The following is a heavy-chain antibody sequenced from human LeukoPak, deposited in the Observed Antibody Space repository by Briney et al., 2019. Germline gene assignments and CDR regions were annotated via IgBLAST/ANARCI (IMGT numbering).Heavy chain of an antibody. CDR2: MNPNSGNT. CDR1: GYTFTSYD. CDR3: ARGSRGITMVRGVHRTYYFDY. J-gene: IGHJ4*02. D-gene: IGHD3-10*01. V-gene: IGHV1-8*01. Sequence: ASVKVSCKASGYTFTSYDINWVRQATGQGLEWMGWMNPNSGNTGYAQKFQGRVTMTRNTSISTAYTELSSLRSEDTAVYYCARGSRGITMVRGVHRTYYFDYWGQGTLVTVSS.